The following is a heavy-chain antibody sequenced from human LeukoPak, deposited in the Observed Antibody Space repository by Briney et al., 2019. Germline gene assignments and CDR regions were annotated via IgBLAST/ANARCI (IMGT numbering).Heavy chain of an antibody. Sequence: KTSETLSLTCTVSGGSISSYYWSWIRQPPGKGLEWIGYIYYSGSTNYNPSLKSRVTISVDTSKNQFSLKLSSVTAADTAVYYCARENSGYEYWGQGTLVTVSS. V-gene: IGHV4-59*12. CDR2: IYYSGST. J-gene: IGHJ4*02. D-gene: IGHD5-12*01. CDR1: GGSISSYY. CDR3: ARENSGYEY.